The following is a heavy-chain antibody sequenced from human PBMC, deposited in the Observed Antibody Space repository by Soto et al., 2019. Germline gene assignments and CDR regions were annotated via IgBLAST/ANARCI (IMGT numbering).Heavy chain of an antibody. CDR2: IIPIFGTA. CDR3: ARGSRSSGPQTPFDY. Sequence: ASVKVSCKASGGTFSSYAISWVRQAPGQGLEWMGGIIPIFGTANYAQKFQGRVTITADKSTSTAYMELSSLRSEDTAVYYCARGSRSSGPQTPFDYWGQGTLVTVSS. CDR1: GGTFSSYA. D-gene: IGHD6-19*01. V-gene: IGHV1-69*06. J-gene: IGHJ4*02.